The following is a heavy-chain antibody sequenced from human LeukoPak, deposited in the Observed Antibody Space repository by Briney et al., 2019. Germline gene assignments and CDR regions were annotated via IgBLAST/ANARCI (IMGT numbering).Heavy chain of an antibody. CDR2: IDYSGST. J-gene: IGHJ3*02. D-gene: IGHD1-26*01. CDR1: GGTISRNH. Sequence: SETLSLTCTVSGGTISRNHWSWIRQPPGKGLEWVAYIDYSGSTNYNPSLKSRLTISMDASKNQFSLTLSSVTAADTAVYYCARDRRRELLHAFDIWGQGTMVTVSS. V-gene: IGHV4-59*01. CDR3: ARDRRRELLHAFDI.